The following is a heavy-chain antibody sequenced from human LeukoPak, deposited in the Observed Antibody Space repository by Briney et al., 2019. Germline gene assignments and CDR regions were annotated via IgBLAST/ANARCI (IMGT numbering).Heavy chain of an antibody. V-gene: IGHV3-23*01. CDR3: AKDSGRGFGELDY. Sequence: PGGSLRLSCAASGFTFSSYAMSWVRQAPGKGLEWVSAISGSGGSTYYADSVKGRFTISRDSSKNTLYLQMNSLRAEDTAVYYCAKDSGRGFGELDYWGQGTLVTVSS. CDR1: GFTFSSYA. D-gene: IGHD3-10*01. CDR2: ISGSGGST. J-gene: IGHJ4*02.